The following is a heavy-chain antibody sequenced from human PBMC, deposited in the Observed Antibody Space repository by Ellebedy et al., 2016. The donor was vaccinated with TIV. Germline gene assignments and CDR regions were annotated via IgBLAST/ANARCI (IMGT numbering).Heavy chain of an antibody. CDR3: ARRAYDQDAFDI. V-gene: IGHV4-34*01. Sequence: MPSETLSLTCAVYGGSFSGYYWSWIRQPPGKGLEWIGEINHSGSTNYNPSLKSRVTISVDTSKNQFSLKLSSVTAADTAVYYCARRAYDQDAFDIWGQGTMVTVSS. J-gene: IGHJ3*02. CDR1: GGSFSGYY. D-gene: IGHD3-22*01. CDR2: INHSGST.